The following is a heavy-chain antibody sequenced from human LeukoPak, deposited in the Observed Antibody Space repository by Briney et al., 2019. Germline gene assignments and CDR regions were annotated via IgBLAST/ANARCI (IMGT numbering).Heavy chain of an antibody. CDR3: ARRNYDFWSGYYNDDY. V-gene: IGHV1-46*01. D-gene: IGHD3-3*01. CDR2: INPSGGST. CDR1: GYTFTSYY. J-gene: IGHJ4*02. Sequence: GASVKVSCKASGYTFTSYYMHWVRQAPGQGLEWMGIINPSGGSTSYAQKLQGRVTMTTDTSTSTAYMELRSLRSDDTAVYYCARRNYDFWSGYYNDDYWGQGTLVTVSS.